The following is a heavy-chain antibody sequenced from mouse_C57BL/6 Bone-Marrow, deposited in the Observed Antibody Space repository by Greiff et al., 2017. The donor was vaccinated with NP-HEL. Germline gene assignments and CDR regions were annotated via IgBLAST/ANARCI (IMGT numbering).Heavy chain of an antibody. V-gene: IGHV1-19*01. CDR2: INPYNGGT. J-gene: IGHJ2*01. CDR3: AGEFYYYGTDYFDY. D-gene: IGHD1-1*01. CDR1: GYTFTDYY. Sequence: EVQLQQSGPVLVKPGASVKMSCKASGYTFTDYYMNWVKQSHGKSLEWIGVINPYNGGTSYNQKFKGKATLTVDKSSSTAYMELNSLTSEDSAVYYGAGEFYYYGTDYFDYGGQGTTLTVSS.